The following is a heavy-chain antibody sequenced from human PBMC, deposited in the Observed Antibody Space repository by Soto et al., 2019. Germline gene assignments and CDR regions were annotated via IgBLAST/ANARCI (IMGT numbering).Heavy chain of an antibody. CDR1: GGSISSGDYY. D-gene: IGHD5-18*01. J-gene: IGHJ4*02. Sequence: SETLSLTCTVSGGSISSGDYYWSWIRQPPGKGLEWIGYIYYSGSTYYDPSLKSRVTISVDTSKNQFSLKLSSVTAADTAVYYCARVRYSYGLDYWGQGTLVTVSS. CDR2: IYYSGST. V-gene: IGHV4-30-4*01. CDR3: ARVRYSYGLDY.